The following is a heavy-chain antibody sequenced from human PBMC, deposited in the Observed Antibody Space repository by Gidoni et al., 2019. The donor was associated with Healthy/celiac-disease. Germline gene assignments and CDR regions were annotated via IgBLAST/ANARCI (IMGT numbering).Heavy chain of an antibody. Sequence: QVQLQESGPGLVTPSETLSLTCTVSGGSISSYSWSWIRQPPGKGLEWIGYIYYSGSTNYNPSLKSRVTISVDTSKNQFSLKLSSVTAADTAVYYCARELGYCSSTSCFERWFDPWGQGTLVTVSS. CDR1: GGSISSYS. CDR2: IYYSGST. CDR3: ARELGYCSSTSCFERWFDP. D-gene: IGHD2-2*01. V-gene: IGHV4-59*01. J-gene: IGHJ5*02.